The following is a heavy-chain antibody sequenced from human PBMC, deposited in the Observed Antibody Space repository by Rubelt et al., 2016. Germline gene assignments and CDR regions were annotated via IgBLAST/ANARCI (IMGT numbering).Heavy chain of an antibody. CDR1: GGSFSGYY. V-gene: IGHV4-34*01. D-gene: IGHD6-19*01. CDR3: AARGWSGAFDS. J-gene: IGHJ3*02. Sequence: QVQLQQWGAGLLKPSETLSLTCAVYGGSFSGYYWSWIRQPPGKGLEWIGEIYHSGGTNYNPSLKGRGTIAVDKSKYQFSLKPSSGTAADTAVYYWAARGWSGAFDSWGQGTMVTVSS. CDR2: IYHSGGT.